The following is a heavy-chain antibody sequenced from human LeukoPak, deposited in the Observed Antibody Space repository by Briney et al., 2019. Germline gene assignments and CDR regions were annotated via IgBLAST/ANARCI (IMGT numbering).Heavy chain of an antibody. J-gene: IGHJ5*02. CDR1: GYTFTKYY. CDR2: INPNSGGT. D-gene: IGHD3-9*01. Sequence: ASVTVSCKASGYTFTKYYIHWVRQAPGQGLEWMGWINPNSGGTNYAQKFQGRVTMTRDTSISTAYMELSRLRSDDTAVYYCARYLYDILTGSWFDPWGQGTLVTVSS. V-gene: IGHV1-2*02. CDR3: ARYLYDILTGSWFDP.